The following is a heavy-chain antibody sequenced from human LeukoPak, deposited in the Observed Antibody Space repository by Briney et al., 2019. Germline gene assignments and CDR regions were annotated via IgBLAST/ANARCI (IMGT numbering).Heavy chain of an antibody. CDR2: IYSGGST. CDR3: ASPVVATTLFDD. J-gene: IGHJ4*02. D-gene: IGHD5-12*01. V-gene: IGHV3-66*01. Sequence: GGSRLSCAASGFTVRSNYMSWVRQAPGKGLEWVSVIYSGGSTYYADSVKGRFTISRDNSKNTLYLQMKSLRAEDTAAYYCASPVVATTLFDDWGQGTLVTVSS. CDR1: GFTVRSNY.